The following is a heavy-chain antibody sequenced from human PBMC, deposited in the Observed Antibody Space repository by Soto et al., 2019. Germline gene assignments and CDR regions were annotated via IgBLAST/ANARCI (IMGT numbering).Heavy chain of an antibody. CDR1: GGSFSGYY. CDR2: LNHSGST. CDR3: ARSDYYSNYVRGYYYGMDV. Sequence: PSETLSLTCAVYGGSFSGYYWSWIRQPPGKGLEWIGELNHSGSTNYNPSLKSRVTISVDTSKNQFSLRLSSVTAADTAVYYCARSDYYSNYVRGYYYGMDVWGQGTTVTVSS. J-gene: IGHJ6*02. V-gene: IGHV4-34*01. D-gene: IGHD4-4*01.